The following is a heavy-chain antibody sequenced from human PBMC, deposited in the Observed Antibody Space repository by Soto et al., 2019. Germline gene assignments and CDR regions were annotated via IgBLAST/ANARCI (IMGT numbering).Heavy chain of an antibody. Sequence: PSETLSLTCTVSGGSISSYYWSWIRQPPGKGLEWIGYIYYSGSTNYNPSLKSRVTISVDTSKNQFSLKLSSVTAADTAVYYCARNPYVLRFLEWLPYGMDVWGQGTTVTVSS. CDR2: IYYSGST. D-gene: IGHD3-3*01. CDR3: ARNPYVLRFLEWLPYGMDV. V-gene: IGHV4-59*01. CDR1: GGSISSYY. J-gene: IGHJ6*02.